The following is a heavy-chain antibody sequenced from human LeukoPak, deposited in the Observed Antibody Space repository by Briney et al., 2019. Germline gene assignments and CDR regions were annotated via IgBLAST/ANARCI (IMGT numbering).Heavy chain of an antibody. CDR1: GYTFTSYD. Sequence: ASVKVSCKASGYTFTSYDINWVRQATGQGLEWMGWMNPNSGNTGYAQKFQGRVTMTRNTSISTAYMELSSLRSEDTAVYYCARSPGYAILTGQEAGWFDPWGQGTLVTVFS. D-gene: IGHD3-9*01. CDR2: MNPNSGNT. V-gene: IGHV1-8*01. CDR3: ARSPGYAILTGQEAGWFDP. J-gene: IGHJ5*02.